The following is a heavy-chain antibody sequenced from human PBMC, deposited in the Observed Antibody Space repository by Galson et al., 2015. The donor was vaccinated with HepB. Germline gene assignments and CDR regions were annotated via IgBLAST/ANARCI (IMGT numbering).Heavy chain of an antibody. CDR3: AKGHPSGSYIHEK. D-gene: IGHD1-26*01. CDR1: GFYFSGNA. Sequence: SLRLSCAASGFYFSGNAMNWVRQAPGKGLEWVSGISGNGLDTFYADSMKGRFTISRDNPKNTLFLQIDSLRAEDTATYYCAKGHPSGSYIHEKWGQGALVTVSS. V-gene: IGHV3-23*01. J-gene: IGHJ4*02. CDR2: ISGNGLDT.